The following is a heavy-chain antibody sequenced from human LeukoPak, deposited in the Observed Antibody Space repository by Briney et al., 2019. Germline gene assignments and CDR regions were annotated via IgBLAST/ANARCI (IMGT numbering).Heavy chain of an antibody. CDR1: GGSIRSYY. V-gene: IGHV4-59*01. CDR3: ARTTEGGYTYDYFYYYYMDV. CDR2: IYYSGST. Sequence: PSETLSLTCTVSGGSIRSYYWSWIRQSPGKGLEWIGYIYYSGSTNYNPSLKSRVTISVDTSKNQFSLKLSSVTAADTAVYYCARTTEGGYTYDYFYYYYMDVWGKGTTVTISS. J-gene: IGHJ6*03. D-gene: IGHD5-18*01.